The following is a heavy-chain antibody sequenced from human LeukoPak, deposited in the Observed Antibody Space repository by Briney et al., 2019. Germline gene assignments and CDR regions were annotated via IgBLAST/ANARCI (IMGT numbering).Heavy chain of an antibody. J-gene: IGHJ6*03. V-gene: IGHV4-61*02. CDR2: ICVSGNT. D-gene: IGHD3-3*01. CDR3: ARSPYYDFWSGLTHYYYYYMDV. CDR1: GGSLCRGNYQ. Sequence: SQTLSLPCTVSGGSLCRGNYQGRRSPRPGGEGRGWDGRICVSGNTGCHPSRKSRVTISIDTSKHLYSLKLSSVTAADTAVYYCARSPYYDFWSGLTHYYYYYMDVWGRGTTVTVSS.